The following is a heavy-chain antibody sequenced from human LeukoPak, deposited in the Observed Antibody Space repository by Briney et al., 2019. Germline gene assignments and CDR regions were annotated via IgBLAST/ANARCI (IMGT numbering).Heavy chain of an antibody. D-gene: IGHD5-12*01. CDR2: ISGSGSSI. CDR3: ARRKYSGYDAWGQYYYYYYGMDV. V-gene: IGHV3-11*01. CDR1: GFTFSDYY. Sequence: GGSLRLSCAASGFTFSDYYMSWIRQAPGKWLEWVSYISGSGSSIYYADSVKGRFTISRDNAKNSLYLQMNSLRAEDTAVYYCARRKYSGYDAWGQYYYYYYGMDVWGQGTTVTVSS. J-gene: IGHJ6*02.